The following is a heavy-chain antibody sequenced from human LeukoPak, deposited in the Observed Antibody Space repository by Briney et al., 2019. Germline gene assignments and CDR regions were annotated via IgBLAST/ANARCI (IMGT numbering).Heavy chain of an antibody. D-gene: IGHD2-2*03. Sequence: GGSLRLSCAAPGITVNSNYMSWVRQAPGKGLEWVSVIYDDGNTYYADSVRGRFTISRGISKNTVSLQMDSLRAEDTAVYYCARMFGYCTSIGCFPGIVSKKFDSWGQGTVVTVSS. CDR2: IYDDGNT. CDR3: ARMFGYCTSIGCFPGIVSKKFDS. CDR1: GITVNSNY. V-gene: IGHV3-53*01. J-gene: IGHJ5*01.